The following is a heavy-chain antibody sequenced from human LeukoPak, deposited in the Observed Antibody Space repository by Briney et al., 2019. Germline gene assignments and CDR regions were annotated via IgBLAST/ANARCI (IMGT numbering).Heavy chain of an antibody. CDR3: AAGITGEYFDY. J-gene: IGHJ4*02. Sequence: PRASVTVSCKASGYTFTSYDINWVRQAPGQGLEWMGWMNPNSGNTGYAQKFQGRVNMTRNTSISTAYMELSSLRSEDTAVYYCAAGITGEYFDYWGQGTLVTVSS. V-gene: IGHV1-8*01. CDR2: MNPNSGNT. CDR1: GYTFTSYD. D-gene: IGHD1-14*01.